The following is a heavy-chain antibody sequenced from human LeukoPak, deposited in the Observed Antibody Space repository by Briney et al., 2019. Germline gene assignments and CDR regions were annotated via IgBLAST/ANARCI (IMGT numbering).Heavy chain of an antibody. Sequence: GGSLRLSCSASGFTFSSYAMSWVRQAPGKGLEWVSAIRASGGTAYYADSVKGRFTISGDNSKNTLYLQMNSLRAGDTAVYYCAKVWAHDGSGNPCWHFDLWGRGTLVTVSS. CDR2: IRASGGTA. CDR1: GFTFSSYA. CDR3: AKVWAHDGSGNPCWHFDL. J-gene: IGHJ2*01. D-gene: IGHD3-10*01. V-gene: IGHV3-23*01.